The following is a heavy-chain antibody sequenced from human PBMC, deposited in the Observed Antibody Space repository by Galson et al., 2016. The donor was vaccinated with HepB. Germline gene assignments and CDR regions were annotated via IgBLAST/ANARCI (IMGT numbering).Heavy chain of an antibody. V-gene: IGHV4-4*02. J-gene: IGHJ4*02. CDR3: ARGGDWRLDY. CDR2: IHHRRSS. Sequence: SETLSLTCAVYSDSVSSNKWWTWVRQPPGKGLEWIGEIHHRRSSNFNPSLKSRVTISVGKSKNQFSLRLNSVTAADTAVYFCARGGDWRLDYWGQGSLVTVSS. CDR1: SDSVSSNKW. D-gene: IGHD2-21*02.